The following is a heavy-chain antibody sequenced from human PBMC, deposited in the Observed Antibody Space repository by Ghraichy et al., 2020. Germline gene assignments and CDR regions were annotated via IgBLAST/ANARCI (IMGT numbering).Heavy chain of an antibody. Sequence: SETLSLTCAVYGGSFSGYYWTWIRQPPGKGLELIGEINHSGSTNYNPSLKSRVTISVDTSKNQFSLKLSSVTASDTAVYYCATGSPGMQLWHRWHYGIDVWGQGTTVTVSS. V-gene: IGHV4-34*01. J-gene: IGHJ6*02. CDR2: INHSGST. D-gene: IGHD5-18*01. CDR3: ATGSPGMQLWHRWHYGIDV. CDR1: GGSFSGYY.